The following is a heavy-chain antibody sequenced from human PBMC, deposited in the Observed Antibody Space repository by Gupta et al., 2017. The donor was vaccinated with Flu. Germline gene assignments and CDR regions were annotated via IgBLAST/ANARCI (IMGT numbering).Heavy chain of an antibody. CDR3: ARSIVIDLTHFDD. D-gene: IGHD2-21*01. V-gene: IGHV2-5*02. CDR2: IYWDDDN. CDR1: GFSITTTGVG. J-gene: IGHJ4*02. Sequence: QITLKESGPTLVKPTQTLTLTCSLSGFSITTTGVGVGWIRQPPGKALEWRARIYWDDDNRYSPSLRSRLTITKDTSKNQVVLSLTNMDPVDTATYYCARSIVIDLTHFDDWGPGTLVTVSS.